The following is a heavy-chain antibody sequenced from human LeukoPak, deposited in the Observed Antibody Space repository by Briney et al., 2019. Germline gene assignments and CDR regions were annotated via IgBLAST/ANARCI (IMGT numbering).Heavy chain of an antibody. J-gene: IGHJ2*01. CDR1: GFTFNTYW. Sequence: GASLRLSCEASGFTFNTYWIHWVRQAPGKGLVWVSRVNEDGSGTNYADSVKGRLTISRDNAKNTAYLEMDSLRVEDTAVYYCARAKPADFDLWGRGTLLTVSS. V-gene: IGHV3-74*01. CDR2: VNEDGSGT. CDR3: ARAKPADFDL.